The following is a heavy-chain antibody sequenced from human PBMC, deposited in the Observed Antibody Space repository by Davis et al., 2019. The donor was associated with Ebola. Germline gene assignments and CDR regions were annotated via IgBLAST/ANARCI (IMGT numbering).Heavy chain of an antibody. CDR1: GGSFTDYF. CDR2: TSHHPDYT. CDR3: ARVRSSGWYRIFDY. D-gene: IGHD6-19*01. V-gene: IGHV4-34*01. Sequence: MPSETLSLTCAVYGGSFTDYFWSWIRQPPGKGLEWIGETSHHPDYTNYSPSFGGRVTISVDTSKNQFSLKLSSVTAADTAVYYCARVRSSGWYRIFDYWGQGTLVTVSS. J-gene: IGHJ4*02.